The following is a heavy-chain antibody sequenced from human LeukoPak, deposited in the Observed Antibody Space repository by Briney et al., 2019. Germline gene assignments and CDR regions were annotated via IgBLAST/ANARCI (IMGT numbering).Heavy chain of an antibody. Sequence: GGSLRLSCAASGFTVSSNYMSWVRQAPGKGLEWVSVIYSGGSTYYADSVKGRFTISRDNSKNTLYLQMNSLRAEETAVYYCARWGRDLDAFDIWGQGTMVTVSS. D-gene: IGHD3-16*01. V-gene: IGHV3-66*01. J-gene: IGHJ3*02. CDR1: GFTVSSNY. CDR2: IYSGGST. CDR3: ARWGRDLDAFDI.